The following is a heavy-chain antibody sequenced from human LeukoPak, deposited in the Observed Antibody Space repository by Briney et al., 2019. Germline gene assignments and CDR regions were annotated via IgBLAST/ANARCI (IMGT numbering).Heavy chain of an antibody. V-gene: IGHV4-59*01. CDR1: GGSISSYY. Sequence: SEPLSLTCTLSGGSISSYYWSWIRQPPGKGVEWIGNIYKRECTKYNPSLKSRVTISVDTSKNQFSLRLGSVTAADTAVYYCARGRTFDNWGQGTLVTVSS. CDR2: IYKRECT. J-gene: IGHJ4*02. CDR3: ARGRTFDN.